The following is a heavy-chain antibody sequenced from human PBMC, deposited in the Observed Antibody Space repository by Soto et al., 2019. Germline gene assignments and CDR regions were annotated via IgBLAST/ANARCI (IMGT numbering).Heavy chain of an antibody. CDR3: ARTRNGGSWAAWF. J-gene: IGHJ4*02. Sequence: QVQLQESGPGLVKPSETLSLTCTVSGASVTSGGYYWSWIRQPPGKGLEWIGFIIYNGATKYNPALESRGTMSVDTSQHQFLLKLSAVTAADTAVYYCARTRNGGSWAAWFWGQGTLVTFSS. D-gene: IGHD2-15*01. V-gene: IGHV4-61*08. CDR2: IIYNGAT. CDR1: GASVTSGGYY.